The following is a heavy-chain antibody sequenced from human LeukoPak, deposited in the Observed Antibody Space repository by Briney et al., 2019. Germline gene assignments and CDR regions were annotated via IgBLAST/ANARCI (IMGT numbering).Heavy chain of an antibody. J-gene: IGHJ4*02. CDR1: GFTFSSYA. D-gene: IGHD6-13*01. CDR2: ISGSGGST. CDR3: AKARSSWYGYALDY. Sequence: GGSLRLSCAASGFTFSSYAMSWVRQAPGKGLEWVSAISGSGGSTYYADSVKGRFTISRDNSKNTLYLRMNSLRAEDTAVYYCAKARSSWYGYALDYWGQGTLVTVSS. V-gene: IGHV3-23*01.